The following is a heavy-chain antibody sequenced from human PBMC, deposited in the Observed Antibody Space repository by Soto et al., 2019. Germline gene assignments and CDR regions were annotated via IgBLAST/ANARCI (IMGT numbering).Heavy chain of an antibody. CDR1: GYTFSDYF. CDR2: INPKRGGT. V-gene: IGHV1-2*02. J-gene: IGHJ2*01. Sequence: QVQLVQSGAEVKKPGASVKVSCTTYGYTFSDYFLHWVRQAPGQGPEWMGFINPKRGGTEYAQKFQGRVTMTRDTSSSTVSMDLSGLTSDDPAIYYCARDSGIPGRYWYFGLWGRGTLVTVSS. CDR3: ARDSGIPGRYWYFGL. D-gene: IGHD2-21*01.